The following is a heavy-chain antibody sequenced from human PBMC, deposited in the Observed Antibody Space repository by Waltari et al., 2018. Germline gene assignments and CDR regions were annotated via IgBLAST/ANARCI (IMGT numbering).Heavy chain of an antibody. Sequence: QVQLQESGPGLVKPSETLSLTCAVSGYSISSGYYWGWIRQPPGKGLEWIGGIYHSGSTYYNPSRKSRVTISVDTSKNQFSLKLSSVTAADTAVYYCARKGGRYCSSTSCREYFQHWGQGTLVTVSS. D-gene: IGHD2-2*01. CDR1: GYSISSGYY. J-gene: IGHJ1*01. CDR3: ARKGGRYCSSTSCREYFQH. V-gene: IGHV4-38-2*01. CDR2: IYHSGST.